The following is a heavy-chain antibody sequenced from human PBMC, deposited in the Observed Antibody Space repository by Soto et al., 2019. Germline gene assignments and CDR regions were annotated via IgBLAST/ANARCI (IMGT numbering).Heavy chain of an antibody. D-gene: IGHD1-26*01. V-gene: IGHV5-51*01. J-gene: IGHJ4*02. CDR2: VYPSDSDT. CDR1: GYSFASYW. CDR3: ARGPTTDYFDY. Sequence: LKISCQGSGYSFASYWIGWVRQMPGKGLEWMGIVYPSDSDTRYSPPFQGQVTISADKSTSTAYLQWSSLQASDTAMYYCARGPTTDYFDYWGQGTLVTVSS.